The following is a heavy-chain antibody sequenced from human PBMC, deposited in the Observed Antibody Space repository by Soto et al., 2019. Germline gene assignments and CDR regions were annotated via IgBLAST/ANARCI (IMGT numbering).Heavy chain of an antibody. Sequence: SQTLSLTCAISGDSVSSNSAAWNWIRQSPSRGLEWLGRTYYRSKWYNDYAVSVKSRITINPDTSKNQFSLQLNSVTPEDTAVYYCARDTGDIAARPWAVCGFDYWGQGTLVTVSS. CDR3: ARDTGDIAARPWAVCGFDY. CDR1: GDSVSSNSAA. D-gene: IGHD6-6*01. V-gene: IGHV6-1*01. CDR2: TYYRSKWYN. J-gene: IGHJ4*02.